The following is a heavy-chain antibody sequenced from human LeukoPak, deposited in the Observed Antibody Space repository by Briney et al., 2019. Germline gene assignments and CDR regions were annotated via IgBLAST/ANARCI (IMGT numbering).Heavy chain of an antibody. CDR1: GGSISSGDYF. D-gene: IGHD6-13*01. CDR2: INHSGST. Sequence: SQTLSLTCTVSGGSISSGDYFWSWIRQPPGKGLEWIGEINHSGSTNYNPSLKSRVTISVDTSKNQFSLKLSSVTAADTAVYYCARGKEAAAGGGSIDYWGQGTLVTVSS. CDR3: ARGKEAAAGGGSIDY. J-gene: IGHJ4*02. V-gene: IGHV4-30-4*01.